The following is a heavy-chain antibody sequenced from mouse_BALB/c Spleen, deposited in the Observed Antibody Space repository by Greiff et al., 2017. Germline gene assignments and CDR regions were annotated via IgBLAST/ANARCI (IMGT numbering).Heavy chain of an antibody. D-gene: IGHD2-14*01. Sequence: EASGFDFSRYWMSWVRQAPGKGLEWIGEINPDSSTINYTPSLKDKFIISRDNAKNTLYLQMSKVRSEDTALYYCARENYRYDWYFDVWGAGTTVTVSS. CDR1: GFDFSRYW. V-gene: IGHV4-1*02. J-gene: IGHJ1*01. CDR3: ARENYRYDWYFDV. CDR2: INPDSSTI.